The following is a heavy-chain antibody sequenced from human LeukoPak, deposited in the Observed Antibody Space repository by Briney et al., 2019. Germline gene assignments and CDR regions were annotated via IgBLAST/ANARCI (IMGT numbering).Heavy chain of an antibody. CDR2: ISGSGGST. J-gene: IGHJ1*01. Sequence: GGSLRLSCAASGFTFSSYAMSWVRQAPGKGLEWVSAISGSGGSTYYADSVKGRFTISRDNSKNTLYLQMNSLRAEDTAVYYCAKDPTSSILWFEEYFQHWGQGTLVTVSS. CDR1: GFTFSSYA. D-gene: IGHD3-10*01. CDR3: AKDPTSSILWFEEYFQH. V-gene: IGHV3-23*01.